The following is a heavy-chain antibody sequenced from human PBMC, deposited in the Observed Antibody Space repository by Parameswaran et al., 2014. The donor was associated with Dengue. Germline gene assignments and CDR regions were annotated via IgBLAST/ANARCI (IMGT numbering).Heavy chain of an antibody. Sequence: WVRQAPGQGLEWLGWLNPNTGGTDYSPEFQGRINLISDTSISTAYMELRRLKSDDTAVYYCARGNCGGYECYAYYQYGLDVWGQGTTVTVSS. CDR3: ARGNCGGYECYAYYQYGLDV. D-gene: IGHD2-21*01. J-gene: IGHJ6*02. V-gene: IGHV1-2*02. CDR2: LNPNTGGT.